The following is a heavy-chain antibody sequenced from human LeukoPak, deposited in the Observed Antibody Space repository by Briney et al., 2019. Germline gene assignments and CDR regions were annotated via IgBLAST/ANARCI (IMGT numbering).Heavy chain of an antibody. CDR3: ARGGGNPGYFDY. D-gene: IGHD4-23*01. Sequence: SSETLSLTCTVSGGSISSYYWSWIRQPPGKGLEWIGYIYYSGSTNYNPSLKSRVTISVDTSKNQFSLKLSSVTAADTAVYYCARGGGNPGYFDYWGQGTLVTVSS. CDR1: GGSISSYY. J-gene: IGHJ4*02. CDR2: IYYSGST. V-gene: IGHV4-59*01.